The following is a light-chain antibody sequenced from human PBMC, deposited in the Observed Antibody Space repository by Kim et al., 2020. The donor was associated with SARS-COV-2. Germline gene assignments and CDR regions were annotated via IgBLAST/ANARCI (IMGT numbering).Light chain of an antibody. V-gene: IGLV2-8*01. CDR2: ELT. J-gene: IGLJ2*01. CDR3: SSYAGTNDVR. CDR1: TSDVGANNY. Sequence: QSALTQPPSASGSPGQSISISCTGTTSDVGANNYVSCYQQYSGRAPKLILYELTKRPSGVPDRFSGSKSGNTASLTVYGLQAEDEAHYYCSSYAGTNDVRFGGGTQLTVL.